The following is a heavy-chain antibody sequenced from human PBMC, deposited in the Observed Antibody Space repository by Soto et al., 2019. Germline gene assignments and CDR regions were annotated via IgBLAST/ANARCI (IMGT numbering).Heavy chain of an antibody. Sequence: QVQLVQSGAEVKKPGASVKVSCKASGYTFTSYVITWVRQAPGQGLEWMGWVSAHNDNTEYPQKFQGRVTMTTATSTTRAYMELRSLRSDATPVSYCARAGRDKAETVDYWGQANLVTASS. J-gene: IGHJ4*02. CDR2: VSAHNDNT. D-gene: IGHD5-18*01. CDR1: GYTFTSYV. V-gene: IGHV1-18*01. CDR3: ARAGRDKAETVDY.